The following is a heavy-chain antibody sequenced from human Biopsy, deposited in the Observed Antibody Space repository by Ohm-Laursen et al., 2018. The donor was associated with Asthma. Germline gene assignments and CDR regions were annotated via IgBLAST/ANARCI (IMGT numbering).Heavy chain of an antibody. V-gene: IGHV3-30-3*01. D-gene: IGHD3-22*01. CDR3: ARQSGQDYGDSSGFDI. Sequence: SLRLSCAASGLTFRSYAMHWVRQGPGKGLEWVALVSSDGHNKYYEDSVKGRFTISRDNSRNRLYLQINRLTVEDSAVYFCARQSGQDYGDSSGFDIWGQGTKVAVSS. CDR1: GLTFRSYA. J-gene: IGHJ3*02. CDR2: VSSDGHNK.